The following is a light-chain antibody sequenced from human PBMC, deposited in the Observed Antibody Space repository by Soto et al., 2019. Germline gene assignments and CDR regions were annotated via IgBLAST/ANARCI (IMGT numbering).Light chain of an antibody. V-gene: IGLV2-14*01. CDR1: SSDVGGYNY. J-gene: IGLJ2*01. CDR2: EVS. CDR3: SSYTSSSTLI. Sequence: QSVLTQPASVSGSPGQSITISCTGTSSDVGGYNYVSWYQQHPGKAPKILIYEVSNRPSGVSNRFSASKSGNTASLTISGIQAEDEADYYCSSYTSSSTLIFGGGTKVTVL.